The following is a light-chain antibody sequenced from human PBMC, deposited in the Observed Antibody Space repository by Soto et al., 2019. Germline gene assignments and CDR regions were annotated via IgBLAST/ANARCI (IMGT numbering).Light chain of an antibody. Sequence: EIVLTQSPGTLSLSPGERATLSCRASQTINSGLAWYQHKRGQAPRLLIYGVSVRAIGIPDRFGGSGSGTDFTLTISRLEPEDVAVYFCQQYGGSPYTCGQGTKVEIK. V-gene: IGKV3-20*01. CDR1: QTINSG. CDR3: QQYGGSPYT. CDR2: GVS. J-gene: IGKJ2*01.